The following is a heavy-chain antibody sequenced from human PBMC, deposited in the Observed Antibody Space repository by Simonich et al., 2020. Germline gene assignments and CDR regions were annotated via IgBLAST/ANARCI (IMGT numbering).Heavy chain of an antibody. CDR3: AKDLGERITMIVVVIDAFDI. CDR1: GFTFSSYA. J-gene: IGHJ3*02. Sequence: GGGLVQPGGSLRLSCAASGFTFSSYAMSWVRQAPGKGLEWVSAISGSGGSTDYADSVKGRFTISRENSKNTLYLQMNSLRAEDTAVYYCAKDLGERITMIVVVIDAFDIWGQGTMVTVSS. CDR2: ISGSGGST. D-gene: IGHD3-22*01. V-gene: IGHV3-23*01.